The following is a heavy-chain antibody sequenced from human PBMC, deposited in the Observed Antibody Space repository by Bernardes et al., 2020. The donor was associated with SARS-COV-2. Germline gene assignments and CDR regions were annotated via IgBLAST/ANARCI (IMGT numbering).Heavy chain of an antibody. J-gene: IGHJ6*01. CDR1: GESFSGYY. V-gene: IGHV4-34*01. CDR3: AKEGSGRGSSWYYHYGMDV. D-gene: IGHD6-13*01. CDR2: ITQSGSA. Sequence: SETLSLTCAVYGESFSGYYWSWIRQPPGKWLEWIGEITQSGSATYNPSLKSRVSMSLDTSKNHLSLKLSSLTAADTAIYYCAKEGSGRGSSWYYHYGMDV.